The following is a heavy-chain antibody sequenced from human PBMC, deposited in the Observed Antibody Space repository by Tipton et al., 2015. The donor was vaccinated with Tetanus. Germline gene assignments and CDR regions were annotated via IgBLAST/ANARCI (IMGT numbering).Heavy chain of an antibody. CDR2: IYYRGST. V-gene: IGHV4-31*03. CDR3: ARGTPPYSDGGFDY. D-gene: IGHD5-18*01. Sequence: TLSLTCTVSGGSISSGGYYWSWIRQHPGKGLEWIGYIYYRGSTYYNPSLKSRVTISVDTSKNQFSLKLSPVTAADTAVYSCARGTPPYSDGGFDYWGQGTRGTGPS. CDR1: GGSISSGGYY. J-gene: IGHJ4*02.